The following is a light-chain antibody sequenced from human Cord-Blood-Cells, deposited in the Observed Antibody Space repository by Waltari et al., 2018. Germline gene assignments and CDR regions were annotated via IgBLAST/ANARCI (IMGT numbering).Light chain of an antibody. CDR3: QQSYSTPLT. CDR2: AAT. Sequence: DIQMTKSPSSLSASVGDRVTITCRASQSISSYLNWYQQKPGKAPKRLIYAATSLQSGVPSRFSGSGSVTDFTLTISSLQPEDFATYYCQQSYSTPLTFGGGTKVEIK. CDR1: QSISSY. J-gene: IGKJ4*01. V-gene: IGKV1-39*01.